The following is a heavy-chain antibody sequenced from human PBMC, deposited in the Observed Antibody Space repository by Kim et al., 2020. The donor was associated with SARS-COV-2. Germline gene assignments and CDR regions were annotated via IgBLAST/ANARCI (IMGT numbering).Heavy chain of an antibody. CDR3: AKDREPAGRVDDAFTL. D-gene: IGHD2-2*01. Sequence: ESVNGRFTISRDNAPNIIYLQMDSLRPEDTAFYYCAKDREPAGRVDDAFTLWGQGTLVVVSS. J-gene: IGHJ3*01. V-gene: IGHV3-9*01.